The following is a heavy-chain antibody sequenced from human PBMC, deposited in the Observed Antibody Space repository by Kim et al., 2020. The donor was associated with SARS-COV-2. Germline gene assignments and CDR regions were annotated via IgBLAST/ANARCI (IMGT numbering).Heavy chain of an antibody. V-gene: IGHV4-34*01. CDR1: GGSFSGYY. J-gene: IGHJ5*02. D-gene: IGHD3-22*01. CDR2: INHSGST. Sequence: SETLSLTCAVYGGSFSGYYWSWIRQPPGKGLEWIGEINHSGSTNYNPSLKSRVTISVDTSKNQFSLKLSSVTAADTAVYYCARGLQKITMIVVVITFSESWFDPWGQGTLVTVSS. CDR3: ARGLQKITMIVVVITFSESWFDP.